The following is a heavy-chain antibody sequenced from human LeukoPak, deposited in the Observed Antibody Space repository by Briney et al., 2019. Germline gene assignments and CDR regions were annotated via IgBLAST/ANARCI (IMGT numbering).Heavy chain of an antibody. J-gene: IGHJ4*02. D-gene: IGHD5-12*01. CDR3: AKDPYRGYSGYQDY. V-gene: IGHV3-43*02. CDR1: GFTFDDHA. CDR2: ISGDGDTT. Sequence: GGSLRLSRAASGFTFDDHAMHWVRQAPGKGLEWVSLISGDGDTTYYAGSVKGRFTISRDNSKNSLYLQMNSLRTEDTALYYCAKDPYRGYSGYQDYWGQGTLVTVSS.